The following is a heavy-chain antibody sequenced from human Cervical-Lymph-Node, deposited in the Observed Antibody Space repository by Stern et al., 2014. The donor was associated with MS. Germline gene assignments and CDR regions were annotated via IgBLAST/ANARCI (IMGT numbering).Heavy chain of an antibody. CDR2: IWSDGSNP. CDR1: GFTFSGYG. Sequence: MQLVESGGGVVQPGTSLRLSCVASGFTFSGYGMHWVRQAPGKGLEWVAFIWSDGSNPSYADSVQGRFTIARDNLQNTLHLHMNNVTAADTARYYCARGRNVGVNYYFDYWGQGSLVTVSS. J-gene: IGHJ4*02. D-gene: IGHD3-16*01. V-gene: IGHV3-33*01. CDR3: ARGRNVGVNYYFDY.